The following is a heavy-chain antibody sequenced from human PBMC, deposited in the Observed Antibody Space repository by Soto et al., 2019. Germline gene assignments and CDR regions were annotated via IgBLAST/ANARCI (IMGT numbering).Heavy chain of an antibody. J-gene: IGHJ6*02. D-gene: IGHD2-15*01. CDR2: IFHHGPA. CDR1: GVSLTSGKW. V-gene: IGHV4-4*01. CDR3: ARLVYAARYYYFGIDF. Sequence: NPSETLSLTCAVSGVSLTSGKWWSCFRQSQQRGLEYIGEIFHHGPATYYPSFERRVAMSVDPSRPQFSLKLTSVTAADTAVYWWARLVYAARYYYFGIDFWGQGTMVTVSS.